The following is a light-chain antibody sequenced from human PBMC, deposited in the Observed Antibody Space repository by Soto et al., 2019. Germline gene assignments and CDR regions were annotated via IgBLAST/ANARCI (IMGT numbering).Light chain of an antibody. CDR3: QQYNDWPRT. CDR2: GAS. Sequence: ELVMTQSPATLSVSPGERVTLSCRASQSISTNLAWYQQKPGQAPRLLIYGASTRATGIPARFSGSGSGTEFTVTISSLQSEDFAVYYCQQYNDWPRTFGHGTKV. CDR1: QSISTN. J-gene: IGKJ1*01. V-gene: IGKV3-15*01.